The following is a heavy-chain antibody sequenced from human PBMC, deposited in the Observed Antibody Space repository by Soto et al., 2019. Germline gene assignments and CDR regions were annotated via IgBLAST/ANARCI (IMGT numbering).Heavy chain of an antibody. J-gene: IGHJ4*02. CDR2: ISYDGSNK. D-gene: IGHD5-12*01. V-gene: IGHV3-30*18. CDR1: GFTFSSYG. Sequence: GGSLRLSCAASGFTFSSYGMHWVRQAPGKGLEWVAVISYDGSNKYYADSVKGRFTISRDNSKNTLYLQMNSLRAEDTAVYYCAKDRGSGYEYFDYCGQVTLVTFSS. CDR3: AKDRGSGYEYFDY.